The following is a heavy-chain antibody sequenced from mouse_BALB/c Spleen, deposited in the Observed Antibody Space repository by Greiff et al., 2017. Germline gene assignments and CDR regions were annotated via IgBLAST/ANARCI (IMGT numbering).Heavy chain of an antibody. Sequence: VKVVESGAELARPGASVKMSCKASGYTFTSYTMHWVKQRPGQGLEWIGYINPSSGYTNYNQKFKDKATLTADKSSSTAYMQLSSLTSEDSAVYYCARSDGEDYWGQGTSVTVSS. J-gene: IGHJ4*01. D-gene: IGHD2-13*01. CDR3: ARSDGEDY. CDR2: INPSSGYT. V-gene: IGHV1-4*01. CDR1: GYTFTSYT.